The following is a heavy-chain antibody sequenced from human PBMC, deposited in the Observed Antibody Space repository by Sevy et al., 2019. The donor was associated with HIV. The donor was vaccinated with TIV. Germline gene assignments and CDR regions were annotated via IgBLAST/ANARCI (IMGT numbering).Heavy chain of an antibody. J-gene: IGHJ4*02. CDR2: IWFDESNT. Sequence: GGSLRLSCAASGFTFSTYGMHWVRQAPGKGLEWVAVIWFDESNTYYADSVKGRFTISRDIAKNTLHLQMNSLRAEDTAVYYCARDLEFYDYGDYGPAFMPDYWGQGTPVTVSS. V-gene: IGHV3-33*01. D-gene: IGHD4-17*01. CDR1: GFTFSTYG. CDR3: ARDLEFYDYGDYGPAFMPDY.